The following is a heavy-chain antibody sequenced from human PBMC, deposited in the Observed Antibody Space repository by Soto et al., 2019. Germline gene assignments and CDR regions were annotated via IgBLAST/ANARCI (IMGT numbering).Heavy chain of an antibody. CDR2: IYYSGST. CDR3: ARGGVGPSGYFFDY. V-gene: IGHV4-59*12. D-gene: IGHD1-26*01. Sequence: SETLSLTCTVSGGSISSYYWSWIRQPPGKGLEWIGDIYYSGSTNTNPSLKSRLTLSVDTSKNQFSLKLTSMTAADTAVYYCARGGVGPSGYFFDYWGQGTLVTVSS. J-gene: IGHJ4*02. CDR1: GGSISSYY.